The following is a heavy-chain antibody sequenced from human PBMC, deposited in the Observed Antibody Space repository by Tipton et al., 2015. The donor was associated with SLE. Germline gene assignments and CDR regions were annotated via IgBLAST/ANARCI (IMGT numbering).Heavy chain of an antibody. V-gene: IGHV4-59*01. CDR2: IYFSGSA. Sequence: TLSLTCTVSGGSISNYYWSWIRQPPGKGLEWIGYIYFSGSANYNPSLKSRVTISLDTSKNQFSLKLSSVTAADTAVYYCARSSSVRTLLWPTFAYWGQGTLVTVSS. CDR1: GGSISNYY. J-gene: IGHJ4*02. CDR3: ARSSSVRTLLWPTFAY. D-gene: IGHD2/OR15-2a*01.